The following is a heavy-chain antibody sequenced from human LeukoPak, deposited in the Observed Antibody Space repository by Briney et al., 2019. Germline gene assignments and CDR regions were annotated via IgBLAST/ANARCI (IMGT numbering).Heavy chain of an antibody. CDR1: GFTIINYA. CDR3: ARGEVAVQYYFES. CDR2: LSTSPR. D-gene: IGHD3-22*01. V-gene: IGHV3-23*01. Sequence: PGGSLRLSCAAFGFTIINYAMSWVRQGPGKGLEWVSGLSTSPRYADSVRGRFTVSRDHSTNTLYLQMNRLRAEGTAVYYCARGEVAVQYYFESWGQGTLVTVSS. J-gene: IGHJ4*02.